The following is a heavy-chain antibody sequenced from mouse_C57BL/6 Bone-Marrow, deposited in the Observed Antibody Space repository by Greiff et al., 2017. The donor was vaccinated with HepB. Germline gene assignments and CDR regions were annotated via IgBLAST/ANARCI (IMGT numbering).Heavy chain of an antibody. V-gene: IGHV1-53*01. Sequence: QVQLKQPGTELVKPGASVKLSCKASGYTFTSYWMHWVKQRPGQGLEWIGNINPSNGGTNYNEKFKSKATLTVDKSSSTAYMQLSSLTSEDSAVYYCARSMITTDGSYYYAMDYWGQGTSVTVSS. CDR1: GYTFTSYW. CDR3: ARSMITTDGSYYYAMDY. CDR2: INPSNGGT. D-gene: IGHD2-4*01. J-gene: IGHJ4*01.